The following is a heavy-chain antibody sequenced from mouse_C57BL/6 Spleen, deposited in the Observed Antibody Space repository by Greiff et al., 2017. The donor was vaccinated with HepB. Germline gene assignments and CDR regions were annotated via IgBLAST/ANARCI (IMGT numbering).Heavy chain of an antibody. J-gene: IGHJ2*01. D-gene: IGHD1-1*01. V-gene: IGHV1-66*01. CDR1: GYSFTSYY. Sequence: QVQLQQSGPELVKPGASVKISCKASGYSFTSYYIHWVKQRPGQGLEWIGWIYPGSGNTKYNEKFKGKATLTADTSSSTAYMQLSSLTSEDSAVYYCARYDYGSSYVGDYWGQGTTLTVSS. CDR3: ARYDYGSSYVGDY. CDR2: IYPGSGNT.